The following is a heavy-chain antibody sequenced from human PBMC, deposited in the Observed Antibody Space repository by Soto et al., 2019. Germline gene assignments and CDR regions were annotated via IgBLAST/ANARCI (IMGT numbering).Heavy chain of an antibody. D-gene: IGHD6-19*01. Sequence: SETLSLTCTVSGGSISSYYWSWIRQPPGKGLEWIGYIYYSGGTNYNPSLKSRVTISVDTSKNQFSLKLSSVTAADTAVYYCARGVAGSFDYWAQGTLVTVSS. CDR3: ARGVAGSFDY. CDR1: GGSISSYY. CDR2: IYYSGGT. V-gene: IGHV4-59*01. J-gene: IGHJ4*02.